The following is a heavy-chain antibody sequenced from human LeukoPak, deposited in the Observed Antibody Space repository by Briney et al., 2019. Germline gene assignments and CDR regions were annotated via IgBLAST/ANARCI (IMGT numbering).Heavy chain of an antibody. D-gene: IGHD1-1*01. V-gene: IGHV3-48*01. J-gene: IGHJ4*02. CDR3: ARGPLYNWNEGYFDY. Sequence: GGSLRLSCAASGFTLSNYVMSWVRQAPGKGLEWVSYISSSSSTIYYADSVKGRFTISRDNAKNSLYLQMNSLRAEDTAVYYCARGPLYNWNEGYFDYWGQGTLVTVSS. CDR1: GFTLSNYV. CDR2: ISSSSSTI.